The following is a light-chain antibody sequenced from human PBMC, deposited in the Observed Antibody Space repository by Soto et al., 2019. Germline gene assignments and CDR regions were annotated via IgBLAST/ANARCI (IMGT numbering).Light chain of an antibody. J-gene: IGKJ1*01. Sequence: EIVLTQSPATLSESPGERATLSCRASQSVSSSYVAWYQQEPGTAPRLLIHGASSRDTGIPDMFSGSGSGTDFTLTSSRLEPEDFAVYYCQQYGSSQWTFGQGTKVDIK. CDR2: GAS. CDR3: QQYGSSQWT. V-gene: IGKV3-20*01. CDR1: QSVSSSY.